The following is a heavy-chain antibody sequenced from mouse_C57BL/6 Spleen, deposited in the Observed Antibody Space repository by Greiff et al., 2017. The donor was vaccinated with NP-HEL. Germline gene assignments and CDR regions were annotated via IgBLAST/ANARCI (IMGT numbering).Heavy chain of an antibody. D-gene: IGHD1-1*01. CDR1: GYTFTSYW. CDR3: ARSSHYYGSSSWYFDV. V-gene: IGHV1-64*01. CDR2: IHPNSGST. Sequence: QVQLQQPGAELVKPGASVKLSCKASGYTFTSYWMHWVKQRPGQGLEWIGMIHPNSGSTNYNEKFKSKATLTVDKSSSTAYMQLSSLTSEYSAVYYCARSSHYYGSSSWYFDVWGTGTTVTVSS. J-gene: IGHJ1*03.